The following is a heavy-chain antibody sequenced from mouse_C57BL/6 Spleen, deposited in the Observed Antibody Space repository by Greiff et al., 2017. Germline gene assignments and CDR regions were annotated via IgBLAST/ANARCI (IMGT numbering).Heavy chain of an antibody. Sequence: QVQLQQSGAELVKPGASVKISCKASGYAFSSYWMNWVKQRPGKGLEWIGQIYPGDGDTNYNGKFKGKATLTADKSSSTAYMQLSSLTSEDSAVYFCARSPYYYGSSYYYFDYWGQGTTLTVSS. D-gene: IGHD1-1*01. J-gene: IGHJ2*01. CDR2: IYPGDGDT. V-gene: IGHV1-80*01. CDR3: ARSPYYYGSSYYYFDY. CDR1: GYAFSSYW.